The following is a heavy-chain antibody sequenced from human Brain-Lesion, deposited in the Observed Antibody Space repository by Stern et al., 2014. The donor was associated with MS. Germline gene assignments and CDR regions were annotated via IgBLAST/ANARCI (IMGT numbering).Heavy chain of an antibody. CDR2: IYYSGTT. V-gene: IGHV4-39*01. D-gene: IGHD5-12*01. CDR1: GGSISRSTYY. J-gene: IGHJ4*02. Sequence: QLVESGPGLVKPSETLSLTCSVSGGSISRSTYYWGWIRQPPGKGLEWIGSIYYSGTTYYNPSLKSRVPIAPPTTHSPRGLTSGTAADTAVYYCARHDGWLPHYWSQGTLVTVSS. CDR3: ARHDGWLPHY.